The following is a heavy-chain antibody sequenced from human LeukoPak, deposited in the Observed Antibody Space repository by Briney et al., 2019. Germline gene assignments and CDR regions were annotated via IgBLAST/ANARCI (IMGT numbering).Heavy chain of an antibody. Sequence: SVNVSCKPSRYTLTGYYMHWVQQAPGQGLEWMGWINPNSGGTNYAQNFQGRVTMTRDTSISTAYMELSRLRSDDTAVYYCARGTYYYYYYYMDVWGKGTTVTVSS. CDR2: INPNSGGT. CDR1: RYTLTGYY. V-gene: IGHV1-2*02. J-gene: IGHJ6*03. CDR3: ARGTYYYYYYYMDV.